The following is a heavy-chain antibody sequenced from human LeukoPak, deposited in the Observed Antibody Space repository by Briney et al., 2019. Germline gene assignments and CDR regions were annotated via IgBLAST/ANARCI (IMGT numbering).Heavy chain of an antibody. J-gene: IGHJ4*02. CDR3: ARVDGTVTTSHYFDY. V-gene: IGHV4-30-4*08. CDR1: GGSISSGDYY. Sequence: SETLSLTCTVSGGSISSGDYYWSWIRQPPGKGLEWIGYIYYSGSTYYNPSLKSRVTISVDTSKNQFSLKLSSVTAADTAVYYCARVDGTVTTSHYFDYWGQGTLVTVSS. CDR2: IYYSGST. D-gene: IGHD4-11*01.